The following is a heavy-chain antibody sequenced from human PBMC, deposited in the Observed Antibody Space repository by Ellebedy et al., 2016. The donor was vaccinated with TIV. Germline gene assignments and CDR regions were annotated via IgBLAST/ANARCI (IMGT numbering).Heavy chain of an antibody. CDR1: GFTFSNAW. CDR2: IKSKTDGGAA. J-gene: IGHJ4*02. V-gene: IGHV3-15*01. Sequence: GESLKISCAASGFTFSNAWMNWVRQAPGGGLEWVGRIKSKTDGGAADYAAPVKGRFTISRDDSKNTLYLQMNSLKTEDTAVYFCTTVYRYNYDSVWGQGTLVTVSS. D-gene: IGHD5-18*01. CDR3: TTVYRYNYDSV.